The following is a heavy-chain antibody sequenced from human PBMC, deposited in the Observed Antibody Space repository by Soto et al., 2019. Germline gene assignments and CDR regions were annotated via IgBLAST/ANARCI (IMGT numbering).Heavy chain of an antibody. CDR1: GFTVSSNY. D-gene: IGHD3-22*01. CDR2: IYSGGST. V-gene: IGHV3-53*01. CDR3: AKTPMIVVVMYFDY. Sequence: GGSLRLSCAASGFTVSSNYMSWVRQAPGKGLEWVSVIYSGGSTYYADSVKGRFTISRDNSKNTLYLQMNSLRAEDTAVYYCAKTPMIVVVMYFDYWGQGTLVTVSS. J-gene: IGHJ4*02.